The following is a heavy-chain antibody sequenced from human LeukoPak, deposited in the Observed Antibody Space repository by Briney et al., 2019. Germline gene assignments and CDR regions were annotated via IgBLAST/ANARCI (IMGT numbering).Heavy chain of an antibody. D-gene: IGHD3-22*01. CDR3: ARGGRGSAAVVAPRSFDI. J-gene: IGHJ3*02. V-gene: IGHV3-53*01. Sequence: GGSLRLSCEASGFTVSSTHMVWVRQAPGKGLEWVSVTYTGGNSYYAGSVQGRFIVSRDISKNTLYLQMNNLRAEDSALYYCARGGRGSAAVVAPRSFDIWGQGTMVTVSS. CDR2: TYTGGNS. CDR1: GFTVSSTH.